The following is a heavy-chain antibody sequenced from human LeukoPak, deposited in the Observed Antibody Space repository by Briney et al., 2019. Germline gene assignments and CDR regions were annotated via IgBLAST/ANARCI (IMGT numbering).Heavy chain of an antibody. CDR2: ISYDGSNK. V-gene: IGHV3-30-3*01. CDR1: GFTFSNYA. J-gene: IGHJ4*02. Sequence: GGSLRLSCAASGFTFSNYAMPWVRQAPGKGLEWLAIISYDGSNKYYADSVKGRFTISRDNSKNTLYVQMNSLRAEDTAVYYCAKDLRYYDFWSGYDYWGQGTLVTVSS. D-gene: IGHD3-3*01. CDR3: AKDLRYYDFWSGYDY.